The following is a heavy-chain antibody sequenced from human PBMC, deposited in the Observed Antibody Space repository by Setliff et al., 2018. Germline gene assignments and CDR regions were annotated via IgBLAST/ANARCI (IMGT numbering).Heavy chain of an antibody. V-gene: IGHV3-21*06. CDR2: ISPYSDYI. D-gene: IGHD6-25*01. CDR1: TFTLGTYS. CDR3: ARSPANGGHDAFDV. J-gene: IGHJ3*01. Sequence: LGGSLRLSCAASTFTLGTYSMHWVRQAPGKGLAWVSSISPYSDYIYYADSVKGRFTISRDNAKNSLYLQMNSLGAEDTAVYFCARSPANGGHDAFDVWGQGTMVTVSS.